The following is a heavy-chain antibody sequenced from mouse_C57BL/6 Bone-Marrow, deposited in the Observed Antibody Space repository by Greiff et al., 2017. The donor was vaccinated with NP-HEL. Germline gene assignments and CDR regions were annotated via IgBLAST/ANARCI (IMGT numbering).Heavy chain of an antibody. CDR1: GFNIKNTY. Sequence: EVQLQQSVAELVRPGASVKLSCTASGFNIKNTYMHWVKQRPEQGLEWIGRIDPANGNTKYAPKFQGKATITADTSSNTAYLQLSSLTSEDTAIYYCARDSLYDYEVGGFAYWGQGTLVTVSA. CDR2: IDPANGNT. D-gene: IGHD2-4*01. CDR3: ARDSLYDYEVGGFAY. J-gene: IGHJ3*01. V-gene: IGHV14-3*01.